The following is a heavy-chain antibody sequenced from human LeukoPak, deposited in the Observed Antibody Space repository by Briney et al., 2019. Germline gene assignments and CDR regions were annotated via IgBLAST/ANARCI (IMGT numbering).Heavy chain of an antibody. V-gene: IGHV6-1*01. CDR2: TYYRSKWYN. Sequence: SQTLSLTCAISGDSVSSNTVVWNWIRQSPSRGLEWLGRTYYRSKWYNDYAVSVKSRITINPDTSKNQFSLQLNSVTPEDTAVYYCARERSIAAAGTNYYMDVWGKGTTVTVSS. CDR3: ARERSIAAAGTNYYMDV. D-gene: IGHD6-13*01. CDR1: GDSVSSNTVV. J-gene: IGHJ6*03.